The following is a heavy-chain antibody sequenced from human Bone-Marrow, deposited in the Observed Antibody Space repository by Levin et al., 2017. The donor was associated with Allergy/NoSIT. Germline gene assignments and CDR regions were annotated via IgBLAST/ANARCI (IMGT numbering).Heavy chain of an antibody. CDR1: GFTFNRYV. CDR3: ARGIWFGELPYYYYYGMDM. D-gene: IGHD3-10*01. CDR2: MSYDGTTQ. V-gene: IGHV3-30*14. Sequence: LSLTCGASGFTFNRYVMYWVRQALGKGLEWVGLMSYDGTTQYYADSAKGRFTISRDISKNMLYLQMSSLRVEDTAVYYCARGIWFGELPYYYYYGMDMWGPGTAVTVS. J-gene: IGHJ6*02.